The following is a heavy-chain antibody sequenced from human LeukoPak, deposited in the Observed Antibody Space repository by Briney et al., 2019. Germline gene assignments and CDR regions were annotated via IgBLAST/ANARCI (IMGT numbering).Heavy chain of an antibody. J-gene: IGHJ4*02. V-gene: IGHV3-23*01. Sequence: GGSLRLSCAASGLTFSSYAMSWVRQAPGKGLEWVSAISGSGGSTYYADSVKGRFTISRDNSKNTLYLQMNSLRAEDTAVYYCAKPIRYCSSTSCNPTDYWGQGTLVTVSS. CDR1: GLTFSSYA. CDR3: AKPIRYCSSTSCNPTDY. CDR2: ISGSGGST. D-gene: IGHD2-2*01.